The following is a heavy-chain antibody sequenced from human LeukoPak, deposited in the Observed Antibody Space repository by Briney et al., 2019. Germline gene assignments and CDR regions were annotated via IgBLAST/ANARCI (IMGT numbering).Heavy chain of an antibody. CDR2: FDPGDGER. Sequence: ASVKVPCKVSGHSLAQLSMHWVRQALGKGPEWMGGFDPGDGERIYEQKFQGRVTMTEDTSTDTAYMKLSNLRSDDTAVYYCAAGPMSGYAPYNWFDPWGQGTLVTVSS. V-gene: IGHV1-24*01. J-gene: IGHJ5*02. D-gene: IGHD5-12*01. CDR3: AAGPMSGYAPYNWFDP. CDR1: GHSLAQLS.